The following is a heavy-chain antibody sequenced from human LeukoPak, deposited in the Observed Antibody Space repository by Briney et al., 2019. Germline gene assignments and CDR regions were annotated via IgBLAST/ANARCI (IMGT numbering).Heavy chain of an antibody. Sequence: PGGSLRLSCAASGFTFSSYGINWVRQAPGKGLEWVAVISYDGSNKYYADSVKGRFTISRDNSKNTLYLQMNSLRAEDAAVYYCAKDSHWSFDYWGQGTLVTVSS. J-gene: IGHJ4*02. V-gene: IGHV3-30*18. D-gene: IGHD1-1*01. CDR2: ISYDGSNK. CDR3: AKDSHWSFDY. CDR1: GFTFSSYG.